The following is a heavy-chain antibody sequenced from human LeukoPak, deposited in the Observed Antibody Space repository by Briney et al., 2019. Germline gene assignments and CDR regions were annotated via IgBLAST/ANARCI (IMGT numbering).Heavy chain of an antibody. Sequence: GGSLRLSCAASGFTFSSNYMSWVRQAPGKGLEWVSVIYSGGSTYYADSVKGRFTISRDNSKNTLYLQMNSLRAEDTAVYYCARSYDYGAIGYFDYWGQGTLVTVSS. CDR2: IYSGGST. D-gene: IGHD3-16*01. CDR3: ARSYDYGAIGYFDY. J-gene: IGHJ4*02. CDR1: GFTFSSNY. V-gene: IGHV3-53*01.